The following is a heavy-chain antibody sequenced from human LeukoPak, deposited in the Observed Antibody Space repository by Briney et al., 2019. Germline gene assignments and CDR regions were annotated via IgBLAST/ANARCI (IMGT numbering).Heavy chain of an antibody. V-gene: IGHV3-53*01. CDR3: ARDSGGYSH. J-gene: IGHJ4*02. CDR2: IYSGGST. CDR1: GFTVSSNY. Sequence: GESLKISCAASGFTVSSNYMSWVRQAPGKGLEWVSVIYSGGSTYYADSVKSRFTISRDNSKNTLYLQMNSLGAEDTAVYYCARDSGGYSHWGQGTLVTVSS. D-gene: IGHD3-22*01.